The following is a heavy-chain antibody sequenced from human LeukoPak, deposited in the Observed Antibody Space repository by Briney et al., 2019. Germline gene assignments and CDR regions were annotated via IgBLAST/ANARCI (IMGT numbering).Heavy chain of an antibody. J-gene: IGHJ3*02. CDR1: GGSISTYY. CDR2: VYYTGTT. V-gene: IGHV4-59*01. Sequence: PSETLSLTCTVSGGSISTYYWYWIRQPPGKGLEYIGYVYYTGTTNYNSSLRSRLTISIDTPKNQFSLKLRSVTAADTAVYYCARPGITGTATAYDALDIWGQGTMVTVSS. CDR3: ARPGITGTATAYDALDI. D-gene: IGHD1-1*01.